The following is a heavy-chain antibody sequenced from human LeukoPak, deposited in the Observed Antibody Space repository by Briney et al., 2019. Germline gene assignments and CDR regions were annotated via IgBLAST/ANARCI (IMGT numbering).Heavy chain of an antibody. Sequence: PGGSLRLSCAASGFTFISYAMSWVRQAPVKGLEWVSIISGSGGSTYYADSVKGRFTISRDNSKNTLYLQMNSLRAEDTAVYYCAKSGYNRFDYWGQGTLVTVSS. CDR3: AKSGYNRFDY. CDR1: GFTFISYA. J-gene: IGHJ4*02. CDR2: ISGSGGST. V-gene: IGHV3-23*01. D-gene: IGHD5-24*01.